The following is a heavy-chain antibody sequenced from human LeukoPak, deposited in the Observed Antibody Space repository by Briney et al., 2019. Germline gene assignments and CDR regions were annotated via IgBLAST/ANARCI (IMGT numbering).Heavy chain of an antibody. CDR3: AGGAVPAASHFDY. D-gene: IGHD2-2*01. V-gene: IGHV3-21*01. Sequence: GGSLRLSCAASGLTFSSYSMNWVRQAPGKGLEWVSSISSTSSYIYYADSVKGRFTISRDNAENSLYLQVNSLRAEDTAVYYCAGGAVPAASHFDYWGQGTLVTVSS. CDR1: GLTFSSYS. J-gene: IGHJ4*02. CDR2: ISSTSSYI.